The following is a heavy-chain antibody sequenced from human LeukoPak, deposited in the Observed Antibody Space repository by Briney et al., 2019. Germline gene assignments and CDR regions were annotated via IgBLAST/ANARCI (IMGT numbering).Heavy chain of an antibody. CDR3: ARDLGGSPYDILTGGNWFDP. D-gene: IGHD3-9*01. CDR1: GGSFSGYY. V-gene: IGHV4-34*01. Sequence: SETLSLTCAVYGGSFSGYYWSWIRQPPGKGLEWIGEINHSGSTNYNPSLKSRVTISVDTSKNQFSLKLSSVTAADTAVYYCARDLGGSPYDILTGGNWFDPWGQGTLVTVSS. J-gene: IGHJ5*02. CDR2: INHSGST.